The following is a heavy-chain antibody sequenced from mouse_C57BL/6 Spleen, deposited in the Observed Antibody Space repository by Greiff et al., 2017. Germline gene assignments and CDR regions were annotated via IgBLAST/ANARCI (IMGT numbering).Heavy chain of an antibody. J-gene: IGHJ2*01. CDR3: ARRDYYDYDGYFDY. V-gene: IGHV1-82*01. Sequence: LQESGPELVKPGASVKISCKASGYAFSSSWMNWVKQRPGKGLEWIGRIYPGDGDTNYNGKFKGKATLTADKSSSTAYMQLSSLTSEDSAVYFCARRDYYDYDGYFDYWGQGTTLTVSS. CDR1: GYAFSSSW. CDR2: IYPGDGDT. D-gene: IGHD2-4*01.